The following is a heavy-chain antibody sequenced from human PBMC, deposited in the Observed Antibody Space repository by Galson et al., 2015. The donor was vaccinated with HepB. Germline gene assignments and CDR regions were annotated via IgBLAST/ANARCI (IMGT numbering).Heavy chain of an antibody. CDR1: GFTFSGYS. CDR2: ISFSSSTM. D-gene: IGHD3-10*01. CDR3: ARDPRKYYYGSGSYYYFDY. J-gene: IGHJ4*02. Sequence: SLRLSCAASGFTFSGYSMNWVRQAPGKGLEWVSYISFSSSTMYYADSVRGRFTISRDNAKNSLYLQMNSLRDEDTAVYYCARDPRKYYYGSGSYYYFDYWGQGTLVTVSS. V-gene: IGHV3-48*02.